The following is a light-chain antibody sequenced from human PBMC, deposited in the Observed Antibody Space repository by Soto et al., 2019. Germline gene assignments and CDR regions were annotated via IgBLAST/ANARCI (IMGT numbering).Light chain of an antibody. J-gene: IGKJ1*01. CDR3: LQHNNYPCT. CDR2: AAS. Sequence: DIQMTQSPSSLSASVGDRVTITCRASQVIRNDLDWYQQKPGKAPKRLIYAASSLQTGVPSRFSGSGSGTAYTLTINRLQPEDFATYYCLQHNNYPCTFGQGTRVEIK. CDR1: QVIRND. V-gene: IGKV1-17*01.